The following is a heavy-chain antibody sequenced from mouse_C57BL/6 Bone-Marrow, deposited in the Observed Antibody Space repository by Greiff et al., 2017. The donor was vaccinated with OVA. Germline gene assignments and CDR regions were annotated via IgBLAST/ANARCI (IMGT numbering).Heavy chain of an antibody. CDR2: ISSGSSTI. CDR1: GFTFSDYG. J-gene: IGHJ4*01. Sequence: EVQLQESGGGLVKPGGSLKLSCAASGFTFSDYGMHWVRQAPEKGLEWVAYISSGSSTIYYADTVKGRFTISRDNAKNTLFLQMTSLRSEDTAMYYCARHYYGSSYAMDYWGQGTSVTVSS. D-gene: IGHD1-1*01. CDR3: ARHYYGSSYAMDY. V-gene: IGHV5-17*01.